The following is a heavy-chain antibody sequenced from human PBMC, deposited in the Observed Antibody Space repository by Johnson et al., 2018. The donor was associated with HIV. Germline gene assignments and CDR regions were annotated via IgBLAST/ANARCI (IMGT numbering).Heavy chain of an antibody. CDR2: ISWNSGSI. D-gene: IGHD6-13*01. J-gene: IGHJ3*02. CDR3: AKAIAAAGEDAFDI. V-gene: IGHV3-9*01. CDR1: GFTFDDYA. Sequence: VQLVESGGGLVQPGRSPRLSCAASGFTFDDYAMHWVRQAPGKGLEWVSGISWNSGSIGYADSVKGRFTISRDNAKNSLYLQMNSLRAEDTALYYCAKAIAAAGEDAFDIWGQGTMVTVSS.